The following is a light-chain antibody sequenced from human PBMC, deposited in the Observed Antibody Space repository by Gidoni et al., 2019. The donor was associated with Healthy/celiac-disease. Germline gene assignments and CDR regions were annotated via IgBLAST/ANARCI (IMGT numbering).Light chain of an antibody. CDR2: GAS. V-gene: IGKV3-20*01. Sequence: EIVLTQSPGTLSLSPGERATLSCRASQSVSSSYLAWYQQKPGQAPRLLIYGASSRATGIPDRFSGSGSGTDFTLTISRLEPEDFAVYYCQQYGSSPTFGPGTKSGYQT. CDR1: QSVSSSY. CDR3: QQYGSSPT. J-gene: IGKJ3*01.